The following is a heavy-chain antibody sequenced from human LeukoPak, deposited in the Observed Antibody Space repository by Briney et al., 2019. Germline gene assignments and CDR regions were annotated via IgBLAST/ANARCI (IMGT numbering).Heavy chain of an antibody. CDR3: AKVENDSSGYYYRVGWFDP. D-gene: IGHD3-22*01. Sequence: PGGSLRLSCAASGFTFSSYAMSWVRQAPGKGLEWVSAICGSGGSTYYADSVQGRFTISRDNSKNTLYLEMNSLRAEDTAVYYCAKVENDSSGYYYRVGWFDPWGQGTLVTVSS. CDR1: GFTFSSYA. CDR2: ICGSGGST. J-gene: IGHJ5*02. V-gene: IGHV3-23*01.